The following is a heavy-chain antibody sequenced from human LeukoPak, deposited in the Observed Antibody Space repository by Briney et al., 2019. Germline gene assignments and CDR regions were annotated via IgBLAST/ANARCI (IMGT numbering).Heavy chain of an antibody. CDR2: IPGTDDNT. CDR1: GFTFSNYA. V-gene: IGHV3-23*01. CDR3: AKVPMTSSNYYCVS. D-gene: IGHD1-1*01. J-gene: IGHJ4*02. Sequence: PGGSLRLSCAASGFTFSNYAMGWVRQAPGKGLEWVSVIPGTDDNTYYVNSVKGRFTVSRDNSRNTLYLQMSSLRAEDTALYYCAKVPMTSSNYYCVSWGQGTLVTVSS.